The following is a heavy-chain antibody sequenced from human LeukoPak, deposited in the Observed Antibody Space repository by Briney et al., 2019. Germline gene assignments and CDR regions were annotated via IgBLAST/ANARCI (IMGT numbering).Heavy chain of an antibody. CDR3: AKHGIFGVVPLFDY. CDR2: ISGSGGST. D-gene: IGHD3-3*01. CDR1: GXTFSSYS. V-gene: IGHV3-23*01. J-gene: IGHJ4*02. Sequence: PGGSLRLSCGVSGXTFSSYSMNWVRQAPGKGLEWVSAISGSGGSTYYADSVKGRFTISRDNSKNTLYLQMNSLRAEDTAVYYCAKHGIFGVVPLFDYWGQGTLVTVSS.